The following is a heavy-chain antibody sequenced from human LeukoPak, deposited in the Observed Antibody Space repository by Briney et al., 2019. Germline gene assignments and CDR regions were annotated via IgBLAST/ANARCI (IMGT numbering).Heavy chain of an antibody. CDR3: ARTNWDLYYFDY. Sequence: GGSLRLSCAASGFTFSDYYMSWIRQAPGKGLEWVSHISSSGSTICYADSVKGRFTISRDNSNNTLYLQMNSLRAEDTAVYYCARTNWDLYYFDYWGQGTLVIVSS. CDR1: GFTFSDYY. J-gene: IGHJ4*02. V-gene: IGHV3-11*01. CDR2: ISSSGSTI. D-gene: IGHD7-27*01.